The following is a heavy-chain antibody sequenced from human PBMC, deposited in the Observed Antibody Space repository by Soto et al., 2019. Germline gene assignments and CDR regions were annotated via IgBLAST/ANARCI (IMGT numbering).Heavy chain of an antibody. Sequence: QVQLVESGGGLVKPGGSLRLSCAASGFTFSDYYMSWIRQAPGKGLEWVSYISSSGSTIYYADSVKGRFTISRDNAKNSLYLQMNSLRAEDTAVYYCESDQGDGYIAQRLLDEWGQGSLVTVSS. J-gene: IGHJ4*02. CDR3: ESDQGDGYIAQRLLDE. V-gene: IGHV3-11*01. CDR1: GFTFSDYY. D-gene: IGHD5-18*01. CDR2: ISSSGSTI.